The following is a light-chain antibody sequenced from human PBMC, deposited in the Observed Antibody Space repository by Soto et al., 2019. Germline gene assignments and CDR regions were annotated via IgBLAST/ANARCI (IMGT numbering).Light chain of an antibody. CDR3: SSYTSSSTYV. CDR2: DVN. Sequence: QSALTQPASVPGSPGQSITISCTGTSSDVGRYNFVSWYQQHPGKAPKFIIYDVNNRPSGVSNRFSGSKSGDTASLTISGLQAEDEADYYCSSYTSSSTYVFGTGTKLTVL. J-gene: IGLJ1*01. CDR1: SSDVGRYNF. V-gene: IGLV2-14*01.